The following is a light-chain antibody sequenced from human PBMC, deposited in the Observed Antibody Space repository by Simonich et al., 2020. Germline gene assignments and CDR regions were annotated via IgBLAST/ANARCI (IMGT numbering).Light chain of an antibody. CDR3: QVWDSSSDHPV. CDR2: DVS. Sequence: QSALTQPRSVSGSPGQSVTISCTGTSSDVGGYNYVSWYQQHPGKAPKLMIYDVSKRPSGVPVRFSGSKSGNTASLTISRVEAGDEADYYCQVWDSSSDHPVFGGGTKLTVL. V-gene: IGLV2-11*01. J-gene: IGLJ3*02. CDR1: SSDVGGYNY.